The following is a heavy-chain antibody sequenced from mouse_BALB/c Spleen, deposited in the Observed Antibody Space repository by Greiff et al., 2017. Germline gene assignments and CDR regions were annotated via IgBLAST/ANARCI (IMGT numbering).Heavy chain of an antibody. J-gene: IGHJ4*01. CDR1: GFTFSSFG. CDR2: ISSGSSTI. CDR3: ARSPIYYYGSSAMDY. Sequence: EVQLVESGGGLVQPGGSRKLSCAASGFTFSSFGMHWVRQAPEKGLEWVAYISSGSSTIYYADTVKGRFTISRDNPKNTLFLQMTSLRSEDTAMYYCARSPIYYYGSSAMDYWGQGTSVTVSS. V-gene: IGHV5-17*02. D-gene: IGHD1-1*01.